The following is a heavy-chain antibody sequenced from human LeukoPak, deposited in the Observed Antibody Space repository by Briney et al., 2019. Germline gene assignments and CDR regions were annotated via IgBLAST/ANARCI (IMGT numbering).Heavy chain of an antibody. V-gene: IGHV1-2*02. Sequence: ASVKVPCKTSVSIFYAYSINWVRQAPGQGLEWMGWINPHSGGTNYAQKFQGKATMTWDTSLSTAYMELTSLTSADRAVYYCATEGGGDYYYFMDVWGNGTTVTVSS. CDR1: VSIFYAYS. CDR2: INPHSGGT. J-gene: IGHJ6*03. CDR3: ATEGGGDYYYFMDV. D-gene: IGHD2-21*01.